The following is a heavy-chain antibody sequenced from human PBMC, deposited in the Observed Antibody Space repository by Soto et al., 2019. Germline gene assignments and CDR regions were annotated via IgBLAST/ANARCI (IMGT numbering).Heavy chain of an antibody. CDR3: ARATPWFGELLPRFDY. CDR1: GFAFSSYW. D-gene: IGHD3-10*01. J-gene: IGHJ4*02. Sequence: GGSLRLSCAASGFAFSSYWMSWVRQAPGKGLEWVANIKQDGSEKYYVDSVKGRFTISRDNAKNSLYLQMNGLRAEDTAVYYCARATPWFGELLPRFDYWGQGTLVTVSS. V-gene: IGHV3-7*03. CDR2: IKQDGSEK.